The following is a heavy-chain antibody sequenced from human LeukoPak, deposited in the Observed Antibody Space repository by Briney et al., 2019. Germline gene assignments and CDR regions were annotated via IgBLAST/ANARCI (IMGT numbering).Heavy chain of an antibody. CDR1: GFTFDDYA. V-gene: IGHV3-9*01. J-gene: IGHJ4*02. D-gene: IGHD6-19*01. Sequence: GESLRLSCAASGFTFDDYAMHWVRQAPGKGLEWVSGISWNSGSIGYADSVKGRFTIYRDNAKNSLYLQMNSLRAEDTALYYCAKDIRRESSGPVDYWGQGTLVTVSS. CDR2: ISWNSGSI. CDR3: AKDIRRESSGPVDY.